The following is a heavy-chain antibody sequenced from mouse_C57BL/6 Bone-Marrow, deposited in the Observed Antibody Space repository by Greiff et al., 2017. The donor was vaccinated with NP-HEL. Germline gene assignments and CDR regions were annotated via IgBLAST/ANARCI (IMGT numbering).Heavy chain of an antibody. V-gene: IGHV1-19*01. CDR1: GYTFTDYY. CDR2: INPYNGGT. CDR3: ARATWAWFAY. Sequence: VQLQQSGPVLVKPGASVKMSCKASGYTFTDYYMNWVKQSHGKSLEWIGVINPYNGGTSYNQKFKGKATLTVDKSSSTAYMDLNSLTSEDSAVYYCARATWAWFAYWGQGTLVTVSA. J-gene: IGHJ3*01. D-gene: IGHD4-1*01.